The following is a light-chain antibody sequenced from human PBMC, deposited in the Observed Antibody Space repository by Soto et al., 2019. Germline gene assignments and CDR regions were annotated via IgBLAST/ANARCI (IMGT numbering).Light chain of an antibody. CDR1: QSINRW. V-gene: IGKV1-5*01. J-gene: IGKJ1*01. CDR3: QQYDSSAWT. CDR2: LAS. Sequence: DIQMTQSPSTLSASVGDRVTITSRASQSINRWVAWYQQKPGKAPKFLIYLASILESGVPPRCSRSGSATAFTLTISSLQPGDVATYFGQQYDSSAWTVGQRAKVDI.